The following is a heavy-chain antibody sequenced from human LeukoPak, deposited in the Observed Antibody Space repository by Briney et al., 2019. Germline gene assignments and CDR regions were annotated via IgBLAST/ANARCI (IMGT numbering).Heavy chain of an antibody. D-gene: IGHD2-8*02. J-gene: IGHJ4*02. V-gene: IGHV3-48*02. CDR1: GFTFSSYS. CDR3: ARDETGVGSGGIDF. CDR2: ISSGGSTI. Sequence: GGSLRLSCAASGFTFSSYSMDWVRQAPGKGLEWVAYISSGGSTIYYADSVRGRFTISRDSARNSLYLQMNSLRDEDTAVYYCARDETGVGSGGIDFWGQGTLVTVSS.